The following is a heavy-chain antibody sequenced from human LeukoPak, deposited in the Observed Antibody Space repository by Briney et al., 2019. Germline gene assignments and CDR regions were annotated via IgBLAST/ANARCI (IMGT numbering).Heavy chain of an antibody. V-gene: IGHV4-38-2*02. J-gene: IGHJ5*02. Sequence: SETLSLTCTVSGYSIRSGYYWGWIRQPPGKGLEWIGIIFHSGSTYYNPSLKSRVTISVDTSKNQFSLKLSSVTAADTAVYYCARGGVATSVGQNWFDPWGQGTLVTVSS. D-gene: IGHD5-12*01. CDR3: ARGGVATSVGQNWFDP. CDR2: IFHSGST. CDR1: GYSIRSGYY.